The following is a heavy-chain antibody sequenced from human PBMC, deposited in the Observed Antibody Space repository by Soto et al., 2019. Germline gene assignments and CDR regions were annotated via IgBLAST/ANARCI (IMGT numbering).Heavy chain of an antibody. CDR2: ISGSGGST. V-gene: IGHV3-23*01. CDR1: GFTFSSYA. J-gene: IGHJ4*02. CDR3: AKDLDLTLGYSSGWYFTVPDY. Sequence: GGSLRLSGAASGFTFSSYAMSWVRQAPGKGLEWVSAISGSGGSTYYADSVKGRFTISRDNSKNTLYLQMNSLRAEDTAVYYCAKDLDLTLGYSSGWYFTVPDYWGQGTLVTVSS. D-gene: IGHD6-19*01.